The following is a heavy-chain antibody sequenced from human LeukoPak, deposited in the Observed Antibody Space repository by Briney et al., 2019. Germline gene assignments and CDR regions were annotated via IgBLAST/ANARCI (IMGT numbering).Heavy chain of an antibody. J-gene: IGHJ4*02. D-gene: IGHD4-23*01. V-gene: IGHV1-2*06. Sequence: ASEKVSCKASGYTFTAYYMHWVRQAPGQGLEWMGRINPNSGDTIYAQKFQGRVTMTRDTSISTAYMELTRLRSDDTAVYYCACWGGGNQGHWGQGTLVTVSS. CDR1: GYTFTAYY. CDR3: ACWGGGNQGH. CDR2: INPNSGDT.